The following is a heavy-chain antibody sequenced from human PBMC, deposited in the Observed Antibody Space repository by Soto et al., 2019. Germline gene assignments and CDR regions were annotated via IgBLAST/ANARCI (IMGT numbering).Heavy chain of an antibody. CDR3: ARGGRTVTTYNWFDP. CDR2: IIPIFGTA. V-gene: IGHV1-69*13. CDR1: GGTFSSYA. J-gene: IGHJ5*02. Sequence: ASVKVSCKASGGTFSSYAISWVRQAPGQGLEWMGGIIPIFGTANYAQKFQGRVTITADESTSTAYMELSSLRSEDTAVYYCARGGRTVTTYNWFDPWGQGTLVTVSS. D-gene: IGHD4-4*01.